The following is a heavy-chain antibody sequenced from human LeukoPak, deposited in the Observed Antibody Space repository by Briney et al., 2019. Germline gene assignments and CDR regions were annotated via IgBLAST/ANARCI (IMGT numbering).Heavy chain of an antibody. J-gene: IGHJ4*02. CDR3: ARWSLADY. Sequence: ASVKVSCKASGYTFTSYDINGVRQATGQGLEWMGWISAYNGNTNYAQKLQGRVTMTTDTSTSTAYMDLRTLRSDAPAVYYCARWSLADYWGPGTLVTVSS. V-gene: IGHV1-18*01. CDR1: GYTFTSYD. CDR2: ISAYNGNT.